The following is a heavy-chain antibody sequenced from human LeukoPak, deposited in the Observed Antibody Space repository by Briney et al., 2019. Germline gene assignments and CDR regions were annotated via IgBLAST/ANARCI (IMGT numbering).Heavy chain of an antibody. V-gene: IGHV4-39*01. CDR2: IYYSGST. CDR3: ARLRHGYYYDSSGRYYFDY. CDR1: GGSIRSSYYY. Sequence: SETLSLTCTVSGGSIRSSYYYWGWLRQPPGKGLEWIGSIYYSGSTYYNPSLKSRVTISVDTSKNQFSLKLSSVTAADTAVYYCARLRHGYYYDSSGRYYFDYWGQGTLVTVSS. J-gene: IGHJ4*02. D-gene: IGHD3-22*01.